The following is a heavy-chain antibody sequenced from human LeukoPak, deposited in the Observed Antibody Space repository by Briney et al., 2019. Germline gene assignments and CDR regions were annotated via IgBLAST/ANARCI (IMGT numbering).Heavy chain of an antibody. CDR2: IYYSGST. Sequence: PSETLSLTCTVPGGSISSYYWSWIRQPPGKGLEWIGYIYYSGSTNYNPSLKSRVTISVDTSKNQFSLKLSSVTAADTAVYYCARGGDYYYDSSGYYQPYDYWGQGTLVTVSS. D-gene: IGHD3-22*01. J-gene: IGHJ4*02. V-gene: IGHV4-59*01. CDR1: GGSISSYY. CDR3: ARGGDYYYDSSGYYQPYDY.